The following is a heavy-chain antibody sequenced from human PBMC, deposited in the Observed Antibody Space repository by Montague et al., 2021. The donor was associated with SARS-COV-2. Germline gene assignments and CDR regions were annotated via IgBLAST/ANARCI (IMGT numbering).Heavy chain of an antibody. CDR2: IYTTGSS. V-gene: IGHV4-4*07. Sequence: SETLSLTCAVSAGSIRDYYWSWIRQPAGKGLEWIGRIYTTGSSDYSPSLQSRVTMSVDTSKSQVSLRLMSVTAADTALYYCARERSYLYWYFDLWGRGTLVTVSS. CDR1: AGSIRDYY. CDR3: ARERSYLYWYFDL. J-gene: IGHJ2*01.